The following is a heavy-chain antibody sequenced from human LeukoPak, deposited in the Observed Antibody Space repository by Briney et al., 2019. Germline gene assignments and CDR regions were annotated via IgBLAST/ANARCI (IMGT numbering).Heavy chain of an antibody. D-gene: IGHD3-10*01. J-gene: IGHJ6*03. CDR3: ASTTVSWSSGSYYRKDYYYMDV. Sequence: SVKVSCKSSGCTFISYAISWGRQPPGQGLEWMGGIITSCGTANYSQKFQGRVTITSHKSTSTAYLELSSLRTEDTAVYYCASTTVSWSSGSYYRKDYYYMDVWGKGTTVTISS. CDR1: GCTFISYA. V-gene: IGHV1-69*06. CDR2: IITSCGTA.